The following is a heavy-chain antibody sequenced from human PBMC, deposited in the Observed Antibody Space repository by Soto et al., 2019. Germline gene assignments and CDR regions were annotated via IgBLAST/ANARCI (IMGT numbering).Heavy chain of an antibody. Sequence: QITLKESGPALVKPTQTLTLTCTLSGFSLNTRGVGVGWIRQPPGRALEWLALLFWDDDKVYSPSFKSSLTITKDTSNTQVVLTMANLEPVDTATYYCARLYVWGSSRPQLLAAGFDYWGHGTLVTVSS. J-gene: IGHJ4*01. CDR3: ARLYVWGSSRPQLLAAGFDY. CDR1: GFSLNTRGVG. CDR2: LFWDDDK. D-gene: IGHD3-16*02. V-gene: IGHV2-5*02.